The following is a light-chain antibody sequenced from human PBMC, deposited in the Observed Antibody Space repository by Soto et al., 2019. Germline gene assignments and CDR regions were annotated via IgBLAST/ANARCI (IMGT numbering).Light chain of an antibody. Sequence: QSALTQPASVSGSPEQSITISCTGTSSDVGAYNYVSWCQHHPGKAPKLIIYDVNNRPSGVSNRFSGSKSGNTASLTISGLQADDEAYYYCTSYTTSSTGVFGGGTKVTVL. CDR1: SSDVGAYNY. CDR3: TSYTTSSTGV. J-gene: IGLJ3*02. CDR2: DVN. V-gene: IGLV2-14*03.